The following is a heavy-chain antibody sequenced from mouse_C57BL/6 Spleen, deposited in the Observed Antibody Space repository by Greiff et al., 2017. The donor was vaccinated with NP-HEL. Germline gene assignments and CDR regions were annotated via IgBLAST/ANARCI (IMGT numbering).Heavy chain of an antibody. CDR1: GFSLTSYA. CDR3: AREYGNPYYYAMDY. V-gene: IGHV2-9-1*01. CDR2: IWTGGGT. J-gene: IGHJ4*01. D-gene: IGHD2-10*02. Sequence: VKVVESGPGLVAPSQSLSITCTVSGFSLTSYAISWVRQPPGKGLEWLGVIWTGGGTNYNSALKSRLSISKDNPKSQVFLKMNRLQTDDTARYYCAREYGNPYYYAMDYWGQGTSVTVSS.